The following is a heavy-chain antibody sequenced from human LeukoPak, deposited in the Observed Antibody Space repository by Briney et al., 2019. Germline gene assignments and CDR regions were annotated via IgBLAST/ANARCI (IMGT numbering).Heavy chain of an antibody. V-gene: IGHV1-18*01. CDR1: GYTFTSYG. D-gene: IGHD2-2*01. Sequence: ASVKVTCKASGYTFTSYGFSWVRQAPGQGLEWMGWISAHNGNTNYVQKFQGRVTMTTDTSTSTAYMELRSLRSDDTAVYYCARSGVQLLSGLDVWGQGTTVTVSS. J-gene: IGHJ6*02. CDR3: ARSGVQLLSGLDV. CDR2: ISAHNGNT.